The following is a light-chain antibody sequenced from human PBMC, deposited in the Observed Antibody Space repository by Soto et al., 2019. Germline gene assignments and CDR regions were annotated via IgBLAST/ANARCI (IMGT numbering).Light chain of an antibody. CDR1: QSIDTY. Sequence: EIVLTQSPATLSVSPGERATLSCRASQSIDTYLAWYQQKPGQPPRPLIYGASNRATGVPARFSGSGSGTDFTLTISSLQSEDFAVYYCHQYDHWPRGTFGQVTKVEI. J-gene: IGKJ2*01. CDR3: HQYDHWPRGT. V-gene: IGKV3-15*01. CDR2: GAS.